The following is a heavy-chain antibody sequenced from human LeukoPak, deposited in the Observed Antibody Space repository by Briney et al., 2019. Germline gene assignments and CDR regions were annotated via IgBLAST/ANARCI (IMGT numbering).Heavy chain of an antibody. Sequence: ASVKVSCKASGYTFTGYYMYWVRQAPGQGLEWMGWINPNSGGTNYAQKFQGRVTMTRDTSISTAYMELSRLRSDDTAVYYCARTNYGSGSSGIDFWGQGTLVTVSS. J-gene: IGHJ4*02. D-gene: IGHD3-10*01. CDR2: INPNSGGT. CDR1: GYTFTGYY. V-gene: IGHV1-2*02. CDR3: ARTNYGSGSSGIDF.